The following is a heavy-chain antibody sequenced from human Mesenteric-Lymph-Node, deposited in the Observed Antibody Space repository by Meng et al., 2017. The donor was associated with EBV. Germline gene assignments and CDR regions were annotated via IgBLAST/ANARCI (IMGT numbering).Heavy chain of an antibody. J-gene: IGHJ4*02. V-gene: IGHV1-2*06. Sequence: QVELVQVGAEGKQPGASVKVSCKASGYYFTDYDVDWVRQAPGQGLEWMGRINPKSGDTNYAQRFQGRVTMTRDTSISTAYMELSGLRSDDTAFYYCANDGSPFDYWGQGTLVTVSS. CDR1: GYYFTDYD. CDR3: ANDGSPFDY. CDR2: INPKSGDT. D-gene: IGHD5-24*01.